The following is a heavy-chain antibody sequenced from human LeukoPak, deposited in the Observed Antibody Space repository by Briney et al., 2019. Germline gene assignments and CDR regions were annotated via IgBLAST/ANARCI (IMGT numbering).Heavy chain of an antibody. D-gene: IGHD3-3*01. J-gene: IGHJ4*02. CDR3: VRERNNFWSGHHSIFDS. CDR1: GFIFSDHW. CDR2: INNDGSST. V-gene: IGHV3-74*01. Sequence: SGGSLRLSCAASGFIFSDHWMHWVRQAPGKGLVWLSRINNDGSSTIYADSVKGRFTLSRDNAENTLFLEMSSLRVEDTAVYYCVRERNNFWSGHHSIFDSWGQGTLVTVSS.